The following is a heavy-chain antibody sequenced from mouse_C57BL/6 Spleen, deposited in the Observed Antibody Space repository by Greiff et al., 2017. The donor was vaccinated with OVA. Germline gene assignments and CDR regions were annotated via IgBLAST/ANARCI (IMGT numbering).Heavy chain of an antibody. V-gene: IGHV5-17*01. D-gene: IGHD2-4*01. Sequence: EVKLMESGGGLVKPGGSLKLSCAASGFTFSDYGMHWVRQAPEKGLEWVAYISSGSSTIYYADTVKGRFTISRDNAKNTLFLQMTSLRSEDTAMYYCARSTMIKGLFDYWGQDTTLTVSS. CDR2: ISSGSSTI. CDR1: GFTFSDYG. CDR3: ARSTMIKGLFDY. J-gene: IGHJ2*01.